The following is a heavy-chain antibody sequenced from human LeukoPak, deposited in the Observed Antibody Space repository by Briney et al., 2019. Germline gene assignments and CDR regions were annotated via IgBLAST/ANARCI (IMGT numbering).Heavy chain of an antibody. V-gene: IGHV3-66*01. CDR1: GFTVSSNY. D-gene: IGHD4-23*01. J-gene: IGHJ4*02. CDR3: ARSSDGGNLYFDY. Sequence: GGSLRLSCAASGFTVSSNYMSWVRQAPGKGLEWVSVIYSGGSTYYADSVKGRFTISRDNSKNTLYLQMNSLRAEDTAVYYCARSSDGGNLYFDYWGQGTLVTVSS. CDR2: IYSGGST.